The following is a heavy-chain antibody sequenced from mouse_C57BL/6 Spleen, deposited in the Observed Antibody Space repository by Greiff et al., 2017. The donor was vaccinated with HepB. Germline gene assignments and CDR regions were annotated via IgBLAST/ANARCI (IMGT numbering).Heavy chain of an antibody. V-gene: IGHV6-6*01. CDR1: GFTFSDAW. CDR3: TRGDYDGDWFAY. CDR2: IRNKANNHAT. Sequence: EVQLQESGGGLVQPGGSMKLSCAASGFTFSDAWMDWVRQSPEKGLEWVAEIRNKANNHATYYAESVKGRFTISRDDSKSSVYLQMNSLRAEDTGIYDCTRGDYDGDWFAYWGQGTLVTVSA. J-gene: IGHJ3*01. D-gene: IGHD2-4*01.